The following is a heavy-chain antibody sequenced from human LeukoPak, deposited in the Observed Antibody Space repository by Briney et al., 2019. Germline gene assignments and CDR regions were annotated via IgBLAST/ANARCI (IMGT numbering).Heavy chain of an antibody. D-gene: IGHD3-10*01. J-gene: IGHJ4*02. CDR1: GFTFSSYE. CDR3: ARTNYGSVH. V-gene: IGHV3-48*03. Sequence: GGSLRLSCAASGFTFSSYEMNWVRQAPGKGLEWVSYISSSGSTIYYADSVKGRFTISRDNDKKSLYLQLNSLRAEDTAVYYCARTNYGSVHWGQGTLVTVSS. CDR2: ISSSGSTI.